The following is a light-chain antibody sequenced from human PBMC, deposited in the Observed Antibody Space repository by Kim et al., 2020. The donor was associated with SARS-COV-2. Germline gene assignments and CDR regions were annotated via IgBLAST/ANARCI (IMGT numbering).Light chain of an antibody. V-gene: IGKV3-11*01. CDR1: QSVSSF. J-gene: IGKJ4*01. CDR2: DAS. CDR3: QQRSNWPLT. Sequence: AGERATLSCRASQSVSSFLAWYQQKPGQAPRLLIYDASNRATGIPARFSGSGSGTDFTLTISSLEPEDFAVYYCQQRSNWPLTFGGGTKVDIK.